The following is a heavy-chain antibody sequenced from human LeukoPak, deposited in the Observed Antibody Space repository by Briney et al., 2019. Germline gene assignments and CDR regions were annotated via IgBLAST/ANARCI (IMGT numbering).Heavy chain of an antibody. CDR2: IYHSGST. CDR3: AWYCSGGSCKGFDY. D-gene: IGHD2-15*01. Sequence: SETLSLTCAVSGGSISSSNWWSWVRQPPGKGLEWIGEIYHSGSTNYNPSLKSRVTISVDKSKNQFSLKLSSVTAAGTAVYYCAWYCSGGSCKGFDYWGQGTLVTVSS. V-gene: IGHV4-4*02. J-gene: IGHJ4*02. CDR1: GGSISSSNW.